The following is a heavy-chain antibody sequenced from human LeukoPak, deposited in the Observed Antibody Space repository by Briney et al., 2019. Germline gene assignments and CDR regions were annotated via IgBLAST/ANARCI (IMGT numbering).Heavy chain of an antibody. Sequence: GGSLRLSCAASGFTFSSYAMSWVRQAPGKGLEWVLAISGSGGSTYYADSVKGRFTISRDNSKNTLYLQMNSLRAEDTAVYYCAKGGGYGSGSYRAFDYWGQGTLVTVSS. CDR1: GFTFSSYA. J-gene: IGHJ4*02. D-gene: IGHD3-10*01. CDR2: ISGSGGST. V-gene: IGHV3-23*01. CDR3: AKGGGYGSGSYRAFDY.